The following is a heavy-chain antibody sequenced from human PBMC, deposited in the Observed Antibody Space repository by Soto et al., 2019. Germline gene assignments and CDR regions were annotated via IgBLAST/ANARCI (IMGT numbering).Heavy chain of an antibody. CDR3: TSHEYSSSWYGNDAFDI. CDR1: GFTFSGSA. CDR2: IRSKANSYAT. Sequence: PGGSLSLSCAASGFTFSGSAMHWVRQASGKGLEWVGRIRSKANSYATAYAASVKGRFTISRDDSKNTAYLQMNSLKTEDTAVYYCTSHEYSSSWYGNDAFDIWGQGTMVTVSS. V-gene: IGHV3-73*01. J-gene: IGHJ3*02. D-gene: IGHD6-13*01.